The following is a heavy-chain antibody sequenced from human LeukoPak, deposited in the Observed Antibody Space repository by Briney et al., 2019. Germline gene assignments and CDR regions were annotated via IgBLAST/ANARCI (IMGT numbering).Heavy chain of an antibody. CDR2: ISWNSGSI. D-gene: IGHD2-2*02. J-gene: IGHJ4*02. Sequence: GGPLRLSCAASGFTFDDYAMHWVRQAPGKGLEWVSGISWNSGSIGYADSVKGRFTISRDNAKNSLYLQMNSLRAEDTALYYCAKESSYCSSTSCYSGSFDYWGQGTLVTVSS. V-gene: IGHV3-9*01. CDR1: GFTFDDYA. CDR3: AKESSYCSSTSCYSGSFDY.